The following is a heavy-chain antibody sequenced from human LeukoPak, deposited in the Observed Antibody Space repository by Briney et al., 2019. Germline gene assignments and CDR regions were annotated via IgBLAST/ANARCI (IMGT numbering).Heavy chain of an antibody. V-gene: IGHV4-34*01. CDR2: INHSGST. CDR1: GGSFSGYY. CDR3: ARGGGYSYGYWHY. J-gene: IGHJ4*02. D-gene: IGHD5-18*01. Sequence: SETLSLTCAVYGGSFSGYYWSWLRQPPGKGLEWIGEINHSGSTNYNPSLKTRVTISVDTSKNHFSLKLGSVPAADPAVNYCARGGGYSYGYWHYWGQETLVTVSS.